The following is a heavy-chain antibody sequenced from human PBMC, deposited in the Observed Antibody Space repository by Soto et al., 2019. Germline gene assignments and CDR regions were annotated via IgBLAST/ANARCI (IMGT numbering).Heavy chain of an antibody. CDR1: GFTFSSYA. CDR2: ISGSGGST. V-gene: IGHV3-23*01. CDR3: AKGGVDTAMVTYYYYYYGMDV. Sequence: GGSLRLSCAASGFTFSSYAMSWVRQAPGKGLEWVSAISGSGGSTYYADSVKGRFTISRDNSKNTLYLQMNSLRAEDTAVYYCAKGGVDTAMVTYYYYYYGMDVWGQGTTVTVSS. J-gene: IGHJ6*02. D-gene: IGHD5-18*01.